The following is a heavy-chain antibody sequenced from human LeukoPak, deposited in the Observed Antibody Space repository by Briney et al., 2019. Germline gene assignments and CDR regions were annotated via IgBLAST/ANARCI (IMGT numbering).Heavy chain of an antibody. D-gene: IGHD6-19*01. V-gene: IGHV4-59*01. CDR2: IYYSGST. CDR1: GGSISSYY. CDR3: ARSSGWLPDY. Sequence: SETLSLTCTVSGGSISSYYWSWIRQPPGKGLEWTGYIYYSGSTNYNPSLKSRVTISVDTSKNQFSLKLSSVTAVDTAVYYCARSSGWLPDYWGQGTLVSVSS. J-gene: IGHJ4*02.